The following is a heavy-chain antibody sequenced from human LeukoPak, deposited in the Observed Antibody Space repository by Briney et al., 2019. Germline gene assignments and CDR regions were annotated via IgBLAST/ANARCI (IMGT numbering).Heavy chain of an antibody. Sequence: PSETLSLTCTVSGGSISSYYWSWIRQPPGKGLEWIGYIYYSGSTNYNPSLKSRVTISVDTSKNQFSLKLSSVTAADTAVYYCARGVSRRESDYWGQGTLVTVSS. CDR3: ARGVSRRESDY. CDR1: GGSISSYY. D-gene: IGHD3-10*01. CDR2: IYYSGST. J-gene: IGHJ4*02. V-gene: IGHV4-59*01.